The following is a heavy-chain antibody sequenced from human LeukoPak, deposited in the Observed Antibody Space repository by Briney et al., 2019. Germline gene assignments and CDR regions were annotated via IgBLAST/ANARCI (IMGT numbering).Heavy chain of an antibody. CDR2: ISSSGITI. J-gene: IGHJ3*02. CDR1: GFTFSYYY. D-gene: IGHD4-11*01. V-gene: IGHV3-11*04. CDR3: AHAGSVTKRGAFDI. Sequence: GGSLRLSCAASGFTFSYYYMSWIRQAPGKGLEWFSYISSSGITIYYADSVKGRFTISRDNAKNSLYLQMNSLRAEDQAVSYCAHAGSVTKRGAFDIWGQGTMVTVSS.